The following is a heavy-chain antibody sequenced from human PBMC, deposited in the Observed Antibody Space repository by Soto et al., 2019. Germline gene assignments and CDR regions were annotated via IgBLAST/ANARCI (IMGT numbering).Heavy chain of an antibody. CDR3: AKQPLWVSGEFDY. D-gene: IGHD1-26*01. Sequence: GGSLRLPWAASGFTFRNHAMTLIRQAPGKGLEWVSLISGNTYNTLYAASVKGRFTISRDNSKNTLYLQMNSLRAEDTAIYYCAKQPLWVSGEFDYWGQGTLVTVSS. CDR1: GFTFRNHA. V-gene: IGHV3-23*01. J-gene: IGHJ4*02. CDR2: ISGNTYNT.